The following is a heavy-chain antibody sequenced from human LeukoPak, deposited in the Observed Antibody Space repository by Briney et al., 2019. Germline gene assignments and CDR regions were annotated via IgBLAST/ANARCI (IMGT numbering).Heavy chain of an antibody. D-gene: IGHD5-18*01. J-gene: IGHJ4*02. CDR3: ARGDTAMAHLYYFDY. CDR1: GFTFSNFE. CDR2: ISTSGTTV. Sequence: GGSLRLSCAVSGFTFSNFEMNWVRQAPGKGLEWISYISTSGTTVYYADSVRGRFTISRDNAQNSLFLQMNSLRVEDTAVYYCARGDTAMAHLYYFDYWGQGTLVTVSS. V-gene: IGHV3-48*03.